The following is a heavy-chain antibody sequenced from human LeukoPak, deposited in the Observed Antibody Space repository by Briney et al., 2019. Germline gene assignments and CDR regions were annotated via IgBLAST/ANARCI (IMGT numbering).Heavy chain of an antibody. D-gene: IGHD4-23*01. CDR3: ARDLYGGTSATFDY. CDR1: GYTFTGYY. J-gene: IGHJ4*02. CDR2: INPNSGGT. V-gene: IGHV1-2*02. Sequence: ASVKVSCKASGYTFTGYYMHGVRQAPGQGLEWMGWINPNSGGTYYAQKFQGRVTMTSDTSISSAYMELSRLRSDDRAVYYCARDLYGGTSATFDYWGQGTLVTVSS.